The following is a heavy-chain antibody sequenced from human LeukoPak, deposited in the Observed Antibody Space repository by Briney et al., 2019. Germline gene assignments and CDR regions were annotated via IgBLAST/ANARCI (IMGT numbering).Heavy chain of an antibody. CDR3: ASGLAVGGVPDC. CDR1: GDSLSSSKYY. D-gene: IGHD2-8*02. V-gene: IGHV4-39*01. Sequence: SETLSLTCSVSGDSLSSSKYYWGLVRQPPGKGLESIGGFYYSANTYHTPSLKSRVTVSVDTAKSQFSLKMTSVTAAYTAVYYCASGLAVGGVPDCWGQGTLVIVSS. CDR2: FYYSANT. J-gene: IGHJ4*02.